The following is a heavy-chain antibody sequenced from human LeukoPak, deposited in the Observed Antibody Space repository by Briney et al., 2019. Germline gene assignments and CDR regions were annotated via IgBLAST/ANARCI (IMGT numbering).Heavy chain of an antibody. Sequence: GGSLRLSCAASGFTFSSYGMHWVRQAPGKGLEWVAVISYDGSNKYYADSVKGRFTISRDNSKNTLYLQMNSLRAEDTAVYYCAKDRAYQVLSFWFDPWGQGTLLTVSS. J-gene: IGHJ5*02. CDR1: GFTFSSYG. CDR3: AKDRAYQVLSFWFDP. CDR2: ISYDGSNK. V-gene: IGHV3-30*18. D-gene: IGHD2-2*01.